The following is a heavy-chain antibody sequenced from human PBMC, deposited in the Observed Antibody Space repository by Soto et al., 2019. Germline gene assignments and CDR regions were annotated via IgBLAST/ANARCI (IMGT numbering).Heavy chain of an antibody. J-gene: IGHJ5*02. CDR3: ARGGIFEGWFDP. D-gene: IGHD3-3*01. V-gene: IGHV4-31*03. CDR1: GGSISSGDYY. CDR2: IYYSGST. Sequence: QVQLQESGPGLVKPSQTLSLTCTVSGGSISSGDYYWSWIRQHPGKGLEWIGYIYYSGSTYYNPSLKSRVTISVDTSKNQVSLKLISVTAADTAVYYWARGGIFEGWFDPWGQGTLVTVSS.